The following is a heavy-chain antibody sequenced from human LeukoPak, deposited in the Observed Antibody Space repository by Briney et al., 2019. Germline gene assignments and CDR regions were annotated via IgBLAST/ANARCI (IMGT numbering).Heavy chain of an antibody. V-gene: IGHV4-30-2*01. D-gene: IGHD3-3*01. Sequence: KTSETLSLTCTVSGGSISSGGYYWSWIRQPPGKGLEWIGYIYHSGSTYYNPSLKSRVTISVDRSKNQFSLKLSSVTAADTAVYYCARQRPYYDFWSGYHDYWGQGTLVTVSS. CDR3: ARQRPYYDFWSGYHDY. CDR1: GGSISSGGYY. CDR2: IYHSGST. J-gene: IGHJ4*02.